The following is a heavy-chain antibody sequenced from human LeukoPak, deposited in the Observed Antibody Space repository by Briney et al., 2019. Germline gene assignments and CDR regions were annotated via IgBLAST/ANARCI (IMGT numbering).Heavy chain of an antibody. Sequence: PSETLSLTCTVSGGSISSSSYYWSWIRQPPGKGLEWIGYIYYSGSTNYNPSLKSRVTISVDTSKNQFSLKLSSVTAADTAVYYCARDLRQQPEDAFDIWGQGTMVTVSS. V-gene: IGHV4-61*01. CDR1: GGSISSSSYY. CDR3: ARDLRQQPEDAFDI. J-gene: IGHJ3*02. D-gene: IGHD6-13*01. CDR2: IYYSGST.